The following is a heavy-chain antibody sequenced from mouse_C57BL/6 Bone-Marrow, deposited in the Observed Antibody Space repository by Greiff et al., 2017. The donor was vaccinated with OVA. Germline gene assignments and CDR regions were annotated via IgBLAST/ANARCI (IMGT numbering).Heavy chain of an antibody. CDR2: INPNNGGT. D-gene: IGHD3-1*01. CDR3: TRSGAALATRFAY. V-gene: IGHV1-22*01. Sequence: VQLQQSGPELVKPGASVKMSCKASGYTFTDYNMPWVKQSHGQSLEWIGYINPNNGGTSYNQKFKGKATLTVNKSSSTAYMELRSLTSEDSAIYYCTRSGAALATRFAYWGQETLVTVSA. CDR1: GYTFTDYN. J-gene: IGHJ3*01.